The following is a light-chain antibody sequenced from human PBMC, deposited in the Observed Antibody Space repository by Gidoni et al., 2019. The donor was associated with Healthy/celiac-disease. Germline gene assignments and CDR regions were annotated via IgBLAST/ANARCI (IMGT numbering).Light chain of an antibody. CDR1: QSVSSSY. V-gene: IGKV3-20*01. J-gene: IGKJ5*01. CDR2: GAS. CDR3: QQYGSSPPIT. Sequence: ELVLTQSPGTLSLSPGERATLSCRASQSVSSSYLAWYQQKPGQDPRLLIFGASSRATGIPDRFSGSGSGTDFTLTISRLEPEDFAVYYCQQYGSSPPITFGQGTRLEIK.